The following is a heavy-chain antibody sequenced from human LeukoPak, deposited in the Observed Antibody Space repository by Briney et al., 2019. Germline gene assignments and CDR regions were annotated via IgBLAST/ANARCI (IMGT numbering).Heavy chain of an antibody. J-gene: IGHJ4*02. V-gene: IGHV1-8*01. CDR1: GYTFTNHD. D-gene: IGHD5-18*01. Sequence: ASVKDSCKASGYTFTNHDINWVRQASGQGLEWMGWMNPKSGNTGYLQKFQGRVTMTRDTSMSTALMELNSLTSEDTAVYYCTRGVNSQGTAMVLFDSWGQGSLVTVSA. CDR2: MNPKSGNT. CDR3: TRGVNSQGTAMVLFDS.